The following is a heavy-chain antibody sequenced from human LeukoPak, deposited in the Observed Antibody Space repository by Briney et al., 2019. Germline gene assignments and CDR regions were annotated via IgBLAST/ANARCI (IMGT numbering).Heavy chain of an antibody. CDR1: GGTFSSYA. J-gene: IGHJ5*02. CDR2: IIPIFGTA. V-gene: IGHV1-69*13. Sequence: GASVKVSCKASGGTFSSYAISWVRQAPGQGLEWMGGIIPIFGTANYAQKFQGRVTITADESTSTAYMELSSLRSEDTAVYYCARVGLDGPIGYNWFDPWGQGTLVTVSS. CDR3: ARVGLDGPIGYNWFDP. D-gene: IGHD6-19*01.